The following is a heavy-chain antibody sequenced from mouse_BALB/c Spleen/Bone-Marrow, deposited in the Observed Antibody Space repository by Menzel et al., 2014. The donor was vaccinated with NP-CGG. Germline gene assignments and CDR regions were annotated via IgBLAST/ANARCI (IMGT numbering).Heavy chain of an antibody. J-gene: IGHJ4*01. CDR1: GFTFSSYA. Sequence: EVQGVESGGGLVKPGGSLKLSCAASGFTFSSYAMSWVRQTPEKRLEWVASISSGGSTYYPDSVKGRFTISRDNARNIPYLQMSSLRSEDTAMYYCASPLYYGLHYYAMDYWGQGTSVTVSS. D-gene: IGHD1-2*01. CDR3: ASPLYYGLHYYAMDY. V-gene: IGHV5-6-5*01. CDR2: ISSGGST.